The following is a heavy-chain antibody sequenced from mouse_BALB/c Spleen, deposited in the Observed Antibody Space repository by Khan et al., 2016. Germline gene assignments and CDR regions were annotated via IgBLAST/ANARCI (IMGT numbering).Heavy chain of an antibody. D-gene: IGHD2-2*01. V-gene: IGHV9-1*02. J-gene: IGHJ4*01. Sequence: QIQLVQSGPELKKPGETVKISCKASGYTFTNYGMNWVKQAPGKGLKWMGWINTYTGEPTYADDFKGRFAFSLETSASTAYLQINNLTNEDMATYFCARGYGYDEAMDYWGQGTSVTVSS. CDR2: INTYTGEP. CDR3: ARGYGYDEAMDY. CDR1: GYTFTNYG.